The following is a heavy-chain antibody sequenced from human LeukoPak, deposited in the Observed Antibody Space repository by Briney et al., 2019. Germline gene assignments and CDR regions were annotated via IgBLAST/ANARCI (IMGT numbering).Heavy chain of an antibody. CDR3: AKDQRDSRTSRYYYYYMDV. J-gene: IGHJ6*03. D-gene: IGHD6-13*01. CDR2: IWSDESNE. V-gene: IGHV3-33*06. Sequence: GGSLRLSCAASGFTFSIFGMHWVRQAPGKGLEWVAMIWSDESNEYYADSVKGRFTISRDNSKNTLFLQMNSLRAEDTAVYYCAKDQRDSRTSRYYYYYMDVWGKGTTVTVSS. CDR1: GFTFSIFG.